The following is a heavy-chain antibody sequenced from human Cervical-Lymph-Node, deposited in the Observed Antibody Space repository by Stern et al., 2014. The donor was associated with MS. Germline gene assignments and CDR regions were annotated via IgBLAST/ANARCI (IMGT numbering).Heavy chain of an antibody. D-gene: IGHD6-25*01. Sequence: VQLVESGGGVVQSGRSLRLSCVASGFTFSSFGMHWVRQAPGKGLEWVAVIWYDGSRKYYADSVKGRFTITRDNSQNRMYLQMNSLRPEDTALYYCARDVGSGWLDYGMDVWGQGTMVTVSS. V-gene: IGHV3-33*01. J-gene: IGHJ6*02. CDR2: IWYDGSRK. CDR1: GFTFSSFG. CDR3: ARDVGSGWLDYGMDV.